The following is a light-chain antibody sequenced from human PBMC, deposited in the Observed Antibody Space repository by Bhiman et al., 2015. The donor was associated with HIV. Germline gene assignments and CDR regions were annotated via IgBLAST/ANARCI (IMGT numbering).Light chain of an antibody. V-gene: IGLV3-21*01. J-gene: IGLJ3*02. Sequence: SYELTQAPSVSVAPGQTARISCGGDNIGRQRVHWYQQKAGLAPVLIIFDETDRPSGIPERFSGSNSGNTATLTISRVEAGDEAAYYCQVWDSLSDHRVFGGGTKLAVL. CDR1: NIGRQR. CDR3: QVWDSLSDHRV. CDR2: DET.